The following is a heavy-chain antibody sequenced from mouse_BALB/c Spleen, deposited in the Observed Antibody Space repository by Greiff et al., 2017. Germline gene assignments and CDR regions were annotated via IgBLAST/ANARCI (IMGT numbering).Heavy chain of an antibody. CDR3: ARKAGTGGYYFDY. D-gene: IGHD4-1*01. J-gene: IGHJ2*01. CDR2: ISSGSSTI. V-gene: IGHV5-17*02. Sequence: EVMLVESGGGLVQPGGSRKLSCAASGFTFSSFGMHWVRQAPEKGLEWVAYISSGSSTIYYADTVKGRFTISRDNPKNTLFLQMTSLRSEDTAMYYCARKAGTGGYYFDYWGQGTTLTVSS. CDR1: GFTFSSFG.